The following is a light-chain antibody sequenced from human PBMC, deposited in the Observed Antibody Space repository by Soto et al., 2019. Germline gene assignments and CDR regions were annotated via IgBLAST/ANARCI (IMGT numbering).Light chain of an antibody. V-gene: IGLV2-14*03. CDR1: SSDIGGYNY. J-gene: IGLJ1*01. CDR3: SSYTSTSTPYV. CDR2: DVT. Sequence: QSALTQPASVSGSPGQSIAISCTGTSSDIGGYNYVSWYQQHPGKAPKLLIYDVTHRPSGVSNRFSGSKSDDTASLTISGLQAEDEADYYCSSYTSTSTPYVFGTGTKLTVL.